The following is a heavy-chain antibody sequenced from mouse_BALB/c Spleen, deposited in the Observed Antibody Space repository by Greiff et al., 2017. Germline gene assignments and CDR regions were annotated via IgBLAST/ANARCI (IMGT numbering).Heavy chain of an antibody. CDR2: ISNLAYSI. D-gene: IGHD4-1*01. V-gene: IGHV5-15*02. J-gene: IGHJ4*01. CDR3: ARGNWDGYAMDY. CDR1: GFTFSDYG. Sequence: EVQLQESGGGLVQPGGSRKLSCAASGFTFSDYGMAWVRQAPGKGPEWVAFISNLAYSIYYADTVTGRFTISRENAKNTLYLEMSSLRSEDTAMYYCARGNWDGYAMDYWGQGTSVTVSS.